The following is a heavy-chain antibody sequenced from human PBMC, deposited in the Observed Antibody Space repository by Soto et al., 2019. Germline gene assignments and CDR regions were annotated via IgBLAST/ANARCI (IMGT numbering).Heavy chain of an antibody. Sequence: EVQLVETGGGLIQPGGSLRLSCAASGFTVSDSYMNWVRQAPGKGLKWVSVIYTGGSTYYADSVKGRFTISRVTSKNTLDLQMNSLRAEDTAVYYYGTSERYSNHNFDCWGQGTLGTVSS. CDR1: GFTVSDSY. V-gene: IGHV3-53*02. J-gene: IGHJ4*02. CDR3: GTSERYSNHNFDC. D-gene: IGHD4-4*01. CDR2: IYTGGST.